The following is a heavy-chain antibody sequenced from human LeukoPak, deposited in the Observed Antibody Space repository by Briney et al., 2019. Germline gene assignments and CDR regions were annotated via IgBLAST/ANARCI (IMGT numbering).Heavy chain of an antibody. CDR2: INPNSGGT. D-gene: IGHD3-10*01. Sequence: GASVKVSCTASGYTFTAYYMHWVRQAPGQGLEWMGWINPNSGGTNYAQKFQGRVTMTRDTSISTAYMELSGLRSDDTAVYYCVRDGSFDNWGQGTMVTVSS. CDR3: VRDGSFDN. CDR1: GYTFTAYY. J-gene: IGHJ3*02. V-gene: IGHV1-2*02.